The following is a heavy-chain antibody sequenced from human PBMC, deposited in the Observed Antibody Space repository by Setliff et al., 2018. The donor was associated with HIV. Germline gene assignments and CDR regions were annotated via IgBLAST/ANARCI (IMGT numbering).Heavy chain of an antibody. J-gene: IGHJ3*02. CDR3: ARTVPHSAAQDAFDI. D-gene: IGHD4-4*01. CDR2: ISNSGKI. CDR1: GYSISTNEW. Sequence: TETLSLTCAVSGYSISTNEWWGWIRQPPGKGLAWIGYISNSGKIYYDPSLNSRVTLSADTSKNQLSLKLTSVTAEDTGVYYCARTVPHSAAQDAFDIWGQGTVVTVSS. V-gene: IGHV4-28*05.